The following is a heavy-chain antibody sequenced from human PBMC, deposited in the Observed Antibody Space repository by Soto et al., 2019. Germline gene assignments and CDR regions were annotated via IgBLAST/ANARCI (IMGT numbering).Heavy chain of an antibody. J-gene: IGHJ6*03. V-gene: IGHV1-18*01. Sequence: ASVKVSCKASGYTFTSYGISWVRQAPGQGLEWMGWISAYNGNTNYAQKLQGRVTMTTDTSTSTAYMELRSLRSDDTAVYYCARDGSDIVVVPAADYYYYYMDVWGKGTTVTVSS. D-gene: IGHD2-2*01. CDR1: GYTFTSYG. CDR2: ISAYNGNT. CDR3: ARDGSDIVVVPAADYYYYYMDV.